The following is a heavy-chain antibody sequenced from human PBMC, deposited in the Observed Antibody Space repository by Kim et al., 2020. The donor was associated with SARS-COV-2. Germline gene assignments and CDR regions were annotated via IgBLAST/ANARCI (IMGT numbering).Heavy chain of an antibody. CDR2: IDPSDSYT. CDR1: GYSFTSYW. D-gene: IGHD6-19*01. Sequence: GESLKISCKGSGYSFTSYWISWVRQMPGKGLEWMGRIDPSDSYTNYSPSFQGHVTISADKSISTAYLQWSSLKASDTAMYYCARHDLIQLWAIAVAGSFDYWGQGTLVTVSS. J-gene: IGHJ4*02. V-gene: IGHV5-10-1*01. CDR3: ARHDLIQLWAIAVAGSFDY.